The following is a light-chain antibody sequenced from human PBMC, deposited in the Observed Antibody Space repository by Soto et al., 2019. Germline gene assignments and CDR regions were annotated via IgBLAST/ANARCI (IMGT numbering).Light chain of an antibody. CDR2: GAS. J-gene: IGKJ5*01. Sequence: EMALTQSPATLSLSPVERATLSCTARQSVTSSYLAWYQQKPGQAPRLVMYGASIRTSGIPDRFSGSGSGTDFTLTISSLEPEDFALYYCQQRSNWPRITFGQGTRLEI. CDR1: QSVTSSY. CDR3: QQRSNWPRIT. V-gene: IGKV3-11*01.